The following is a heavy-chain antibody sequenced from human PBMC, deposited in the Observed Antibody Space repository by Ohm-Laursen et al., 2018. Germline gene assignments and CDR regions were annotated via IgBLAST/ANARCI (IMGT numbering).Heavy chain of an antibody. Sequence: SLRLSCAASGFTFDDYAMHWVRQAPGKGLEWVSGISWKSDSIAYADSVKGRFTISRDNAKNSVYLQMNSLRAEDTAVYYCARGRYDSSGYDDYWGQGTLVTVSS. CDR2: ISWKSDSI. J-gene: IGHJ4*02. CDR1: GFTFDDYA. CDR3: ARGRYDSSGYDDY. D-gene: IGHD3-22*01. V-gene: IGHV3-9*01.